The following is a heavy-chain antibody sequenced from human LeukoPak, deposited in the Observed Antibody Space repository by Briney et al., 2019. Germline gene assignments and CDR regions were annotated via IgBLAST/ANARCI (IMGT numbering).Heavy chain of an antibody. D-gene: IGHD2-2*01. Sequence: ISGSGGSTYYADSVKGRFTISRDNSKNTLYLQMNSLRAEDTAVYYCAKLPPPYCSSTSCPDYWGQGTLVTVSS. J-gene: IGHJ4*02. CDR2: ISGSGGST. V-gene: IGHV3-23*01. CDR3: AKLPPPYCSSTSCPDY.